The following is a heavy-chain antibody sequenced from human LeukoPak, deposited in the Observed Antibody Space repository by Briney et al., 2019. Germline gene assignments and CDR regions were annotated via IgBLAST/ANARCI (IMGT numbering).Heavy chain of an antibody. V-gene: IGHV1-18*01. D-gene: IGHD6-19*01. CDR3: ARGTLQWLATNWFDP. Sequence: GASVKVSCKASGYTFTSYGISWVRQAPGQGLEWMGWISAYNGNTNYAQKLQGRVTMTTDTSTSTAYMELSSLRSEDTAVYYCARGTLQWLATNWFDPWGQGTLVTVSS. CDR1: GYTFTSYG. CDR2: ISAYNGNT. J-gene: IGHJ5*02.